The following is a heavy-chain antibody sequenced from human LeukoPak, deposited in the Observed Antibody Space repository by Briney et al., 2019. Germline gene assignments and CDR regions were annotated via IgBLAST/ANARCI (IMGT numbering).Heavy chain of an antibody. D-gene: IGHD6-19*01. CDR3: ARVGKSEDDIAVAGTPYYYYYYMDV. CDR1: GFTFSSHW. CDR2: ISSNGGST. V-gene: IGHV3-64*01. Sequence: GGSLRLSCAASGFTFSSHWMHWVRQAPGKGLEYVSAISSNGGSTYYANSVKGRFTISRDNSKNTLYLQMGSLRAEDMAVYYRARVGKSEDDIAVAGTPYYYYYYMDVWGKGTTVTVSS. J-gene: IGHJ6*03.